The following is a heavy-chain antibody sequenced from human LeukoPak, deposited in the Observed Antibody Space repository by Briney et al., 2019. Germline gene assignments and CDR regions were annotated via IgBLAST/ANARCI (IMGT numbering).Heavy chain of an antibody. CDR3: ASGEIPLVSRFDY. J-gene: IGHJ4*02. V-gene: IGHV4-59*08. Sequence: SETLSLTCTVSGGSISSYYWSWIRQPPGEGLEWIGYIYYSGSTNYNPSLKSRVTISVDTSKNQFSLKLSSVTAADTAVYYCASGEIPLVSRFDYWGQGTLVTVSS. D-gene: IGHD3-10*01. CDR2: IYYSGST. CDR1: GGSISSYY.